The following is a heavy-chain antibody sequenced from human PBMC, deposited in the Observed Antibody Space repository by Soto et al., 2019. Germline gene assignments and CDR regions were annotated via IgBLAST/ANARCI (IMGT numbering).Heavy chain of an antibody. J-gene: IGHJ5*01. Sequence: EVQLVKSGGGVVRPGGSLRLACVVSGFSLDEYGMSWVRQAPGKGPEWVSGMHRNGNSTGYADSVKGRFTISRDDAKNSLYLQMNSLRAEDTAFYYCARDHRWGYEYGDYGDSWGHGTLVTVSS. V-gene: IGHV3-20*04. CDR3: ARDHRWGYEYGDYGDS. CDR1: GFSLDEYG. CDR2: MHRNGNST. D-gene: IGHD4-17*01.